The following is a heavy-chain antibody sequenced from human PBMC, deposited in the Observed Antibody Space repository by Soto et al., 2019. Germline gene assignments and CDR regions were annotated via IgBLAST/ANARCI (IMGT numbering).Heavy chain of an antibody. CDR3: ARWGGSRSSVYYIDH. CDR2: TSYDGSNK. V-gene: IGHV3-33*01. Sequence: QVQLVESGGGVVQPGRSLRLSCAASGYVFNHYGLHWVRQAPGKGLEWLTLTSYDGSNKQYADSVKGRFTISRDDSKNTVYLQMNSLRVDATAVYYCARWGGSRSSVYYIDHWGQGNLVSVSS. J-gene: IGHJ4*02. D-gene: IGHD3-10*01. CDR1: GYVFNHYG.